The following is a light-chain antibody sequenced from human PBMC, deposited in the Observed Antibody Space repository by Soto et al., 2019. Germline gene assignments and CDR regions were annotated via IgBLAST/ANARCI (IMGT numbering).Light chain of an antibody. Sequence: EIVLTQFPCTLSLSPGERATLSCRASQSVSNKYVAWYQQKPGQAPRVLIYGASSRATGIPDRFSGSGSGTDFTLTISRLEPEDFAVYYCQQYSLSPRTFGQGTKVDIK. CDR3: QQYSLSPRT. J-gene: IGKJ1*01. V-gene: IGKV3-20*01. CDR2: GAS. CDR1: QSVSNKY.